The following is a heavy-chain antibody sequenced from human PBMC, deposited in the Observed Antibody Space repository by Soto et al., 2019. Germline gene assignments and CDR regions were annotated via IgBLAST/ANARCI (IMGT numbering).Heavy chain of an antibody. J-gene: IGHJ6*02. D-gene: IGHD1-1*01. Sequence: QVQLQESGPGLVKPSETLSLTCTVSGGSISLYYWSWIRQPPGKGLEWIGYIYSNGSTTYNPSLKSRVSISLGTSKKQFSLKLSSVTAADTAVYYCARDGWEIWNNHYYYSGMDVWGQGTTVTVSS. CDR1: GGSISLYY. V-gene: IGHV4-59*01. CDR2: IYSNGST. CDR3: ARDGWEIWNNHYYYSGMDV.